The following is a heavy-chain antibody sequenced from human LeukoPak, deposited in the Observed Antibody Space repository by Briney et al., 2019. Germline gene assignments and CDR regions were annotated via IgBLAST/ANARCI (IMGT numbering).Heavy chain of an antibody. CDR2: ISSSSSYI. D-gene: IGHD6-13*01. V-gene: IGHV3-21*01. J-gene: IGHJ4*02. CDR1: GFTFSSYS. Sequence: GGSLRLSCAASGFTFSSYSMNWVRQAPGKGLEWVSPISSSSSYIYYADSVKGRFTISRDNAKNSLYLQMNSLRAEDTAVYYCARESDSSSWYSGYFDYWGQGTLVTVSS. CDR3: ARESDSSSWYSGYFDY.